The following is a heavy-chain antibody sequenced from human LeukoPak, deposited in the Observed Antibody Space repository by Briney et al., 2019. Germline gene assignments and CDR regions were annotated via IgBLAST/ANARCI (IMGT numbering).Heavy chain of an antibody. J-gene: IGHJ4*02. V-gene: IGHV3-48*03. CDR1: GFTFSSYE. D-gene: IGHD1-26*01. CDR3: ARDVEVGAFDY. Sequence: GGSLRLSCAASGFTFSSYEMNWVRQAPGKGLEWVSYISSSGSTIYYADSVKGRFTISRDNAKNSLYLQMNSLRAEDTAVYYCARDVEVGAFDYWGQGTLVTVSS. CDR2: ISSSGSTI.